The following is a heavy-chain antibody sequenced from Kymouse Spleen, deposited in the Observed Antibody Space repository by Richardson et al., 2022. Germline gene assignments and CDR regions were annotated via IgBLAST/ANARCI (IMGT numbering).Heavy chain of an antibody. Sequence: EVQLVESGGGLIQPGGSLRLSCAASGFTVSSNYMSWVRQAPGKGLEWVSVIYSGGSTYYADSVKGRFTISRDNSKNTLYLQMNSLRAEDTAVYYCARVGIVGATVRRYYYYYYGMDVWGQGTTVTVSS. J-gene: IGHJ6*02. CDR2: IYSGGST. D-gene: IGHD1-26*01. V-gene: IGHV3-53*01. CDR3: ARVGIVGATVRRYYYYYYGMDV. CDR1: GFTVSSNY.